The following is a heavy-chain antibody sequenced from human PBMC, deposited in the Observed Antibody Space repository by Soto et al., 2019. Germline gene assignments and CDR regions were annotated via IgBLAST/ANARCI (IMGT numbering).Heavy chain of an antibody. CDR3: ARYIPAMSNYYYMDV. CDR2: IYYSGST. V-gene: IGHV4-59*01. D-gene: IGHD2-2*01. CDR1: GGSISSYY. J-gene: IGHJ6*03. Sequence: PSETLSLTCTVSGGSISSYYWSWIRQPPGKGLEWIGYIYYSGSTNYNPSLKSRVTISVDTSKNQFSLKLSSVTAADTAVYYCARYIPAMSNYYYMDVWGKGTTVTVSS.